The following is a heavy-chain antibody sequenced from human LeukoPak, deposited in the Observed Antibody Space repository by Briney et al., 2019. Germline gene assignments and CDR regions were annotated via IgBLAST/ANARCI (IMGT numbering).Heavy chain of an antibody. CDR3: ARERTPIALKIMIIFDS. J-gene: IGHJ5*01. CDR1: GYTFTGYF. V-gene: IGHV1-2*02. D-gene: IGHD3-16*01. Sequence: ASVKVSCKTSGYTFTGYFMHWVRQAPGQGLEWMGWINPNSGDTNYAQTFQGRVTVTRDASISTAYLELSGLRSDDTAVYYCARERTPIALKIMIIFDSWGQGTLITVSS. CDR2: INPNSGDT.